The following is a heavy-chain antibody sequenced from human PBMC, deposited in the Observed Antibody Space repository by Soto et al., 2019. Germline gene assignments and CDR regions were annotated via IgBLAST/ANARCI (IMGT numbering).Heavy chain of an antibody. CDR2: INHSGST. Sequence: QVQLQQWGAGLLKPSETLSLTCAVYGGSFSGYYWSWIRQPPGKGLEWIGEINHSGSTNYNPSLRSRVTVSVDTSKNQFALKLSSVTAADTAVYYGARGGIAARRNDYWGQETLVAVSS. CDR1: GGSFSGYY. CDR3: ARGGIAARRNDY. J-gene: IGHJ4*02. D-gene: IGHD6-13*01. V-gene: IGHV4-34*01.